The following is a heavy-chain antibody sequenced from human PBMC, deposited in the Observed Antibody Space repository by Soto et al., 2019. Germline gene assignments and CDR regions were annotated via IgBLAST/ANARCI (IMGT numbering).Heavy chain of an antibody. CDR2: VYYRGRS. CDR3: ARADDFSDRFDY. V-gene: IGHV4-39*07. J-gene: IGHJ4*02. CDR1: GGSVTNSSYY. D-gene: IGHD4-17*01. Sequence: SETLSLTCTVSGGSVTNSSYYWGWIRQSPGKGLEWIGSVYYRGRSYSKSSVRSRAIMSVDTSQNQFSLKLSSLTAADTAVYFCARADDFSDRFDYWGQGALVTVSS.